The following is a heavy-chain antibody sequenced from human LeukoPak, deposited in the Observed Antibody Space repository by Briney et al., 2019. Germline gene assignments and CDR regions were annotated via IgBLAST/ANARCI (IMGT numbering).Heavy chain of an antibody. Sequence: SVKVSCKASGGTFSSYAISWVRQAPGQGLEWMGGIIPIFGTANYAQKFQGRVTITADKSTSTAYMELSSLRSEDSAVYYCARDRGYSYGRGFDYWGQGTLVTVSS. CDR3: ARDRGYSYGRGFDY. J-gene: IGHJ4*02. CDR1: GGTFSSYA. V-gene: IGHV1-69*06. D-gene: IGHD5-18*01. CDR2: IIPIFGTA.